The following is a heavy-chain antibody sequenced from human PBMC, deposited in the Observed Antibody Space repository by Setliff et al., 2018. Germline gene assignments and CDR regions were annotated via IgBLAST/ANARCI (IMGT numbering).Heavy chain of an antibody. CDR2: IYPGDSDT. V-gene: IGHV5-51*01. Sequence: PGASLKISCKGSGYRFSSHWIGWVRQMPGKGLEWMGIIYPGDSDTRYSPSFQGQVTISADKSISTAYLQWSSLNASDTAMYYCASSSGSSSNDAFDIWGQGTTVTVSS. D-gene: IGHD1-26*01. CDR1: GYRFSSHW. J-gene: IGHJ3*02. CDR3: ASSSGSSSNDAFDI.